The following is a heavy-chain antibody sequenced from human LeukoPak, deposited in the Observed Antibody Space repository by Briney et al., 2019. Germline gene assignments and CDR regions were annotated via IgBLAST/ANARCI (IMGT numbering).Heavy chain of an antibody. Sequence: PSETLSLTCAVYGGSFSGYYWSWIRQPPGKGLEWIGEINQSGSTNCNPSLKSRVTISVDTSKNQFSLKLSSVTAADTAVYYCARGELVIVPAVNYYYYYMDVWGKGTTVTVSS. CDR3: ARGELVIVPAVNYYYYYMDV. CDR1: GGSFSGYY. CDR2: INQSGST. D-gene: IGHD2-2*01. J-gene: IGHJ6*03. V-gene: IGHV4-34*01.